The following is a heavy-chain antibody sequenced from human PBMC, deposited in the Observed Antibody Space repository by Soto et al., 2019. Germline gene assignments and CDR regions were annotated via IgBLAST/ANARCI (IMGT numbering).Heavy chain of an antibody. D-gene: IGHD5-18*01. V-gene: IGHV4-39*01. CDR2: IYYSGST. J-gene: IGHJ4*01. Sequence: QLQLQESGPGLVKPSETLSLTCTVSGGSISSSSYYWGWIRQPPGKGLEWIGSIYYSGSTYYNPSLKSRVTISVDTSKNQFSLKLSSVTAADTAVYYCARPHSYGYRHGYYFDYWGHGTLVTVSS. CDR3: ARPHSYGYRHGYYFDY. CDR1: GGSISSSSYY.